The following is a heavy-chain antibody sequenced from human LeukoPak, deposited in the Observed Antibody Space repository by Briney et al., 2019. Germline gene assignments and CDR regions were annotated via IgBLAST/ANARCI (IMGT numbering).Heavy chain of an antibody. CDR3: AREMVVPAATTYYYYGMDV. V-gene: IGHV3-48*03. J-gene: IGHJ6*02. CDR2: ISSSGSTI. Sequence: GGSLRLSYAASGFTFSSYEMNWVRQAPGKGLEWVSYISSSGSTIYYADSVKGRFTISRDNAKDSLYLQMNSLRAEDTAVYYCAREMVVPAATTYYYYGMDVWGQGTTVTVSS. D-gene: IGHD2-2*01. CDR1: GFTFSSYE.